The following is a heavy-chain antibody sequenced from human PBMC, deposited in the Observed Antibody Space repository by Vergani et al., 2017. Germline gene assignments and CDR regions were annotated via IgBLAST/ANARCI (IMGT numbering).Heavy chain of an antibody. D-gene: IGHD2-8*01. J-gene: IGHJ6*03. CDR1: GFTFDDYA. Sequence: VQLVESGGGLVQPGRSLRLSCAASGFTFDDYAMHWVRQAPGKGLEWVAFIWYDGSKEYYADSVKGRFTISRDNSKNTLYLQMNNLRAADTAVYYCARSGDCAHGVCYMTYYYYMDVWGKGTAVTVSS. CDR3: ARSGDCAHGVCYMTYYYYMDV. V-gene: IGHV3-33*08. CDR2: IWYDGSKE.